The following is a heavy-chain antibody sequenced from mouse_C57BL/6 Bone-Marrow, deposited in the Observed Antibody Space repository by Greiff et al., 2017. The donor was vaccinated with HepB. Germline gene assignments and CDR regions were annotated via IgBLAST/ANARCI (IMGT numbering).Heavy chain of an antibody. J-gene: IGHJ2*01. Sequence: QVQLQQPGAELVKPGASVQLSCKASGYTFTSYWMHWVKQRPGQGLEWIGMIHPNSGSTKYNEKFKSKATLTVDKSSSTAYMQLSSLTSEDSAVYYCAREDGNYVLYYFDYWGQGTTLTVSS. CDR2: IHPNSGST. CDR3: AREDGNYVLYYFDY. V-gene: IGHV1-64*01. CDR1: GYTFTSYW. D-gene: IGHD2-1*01.